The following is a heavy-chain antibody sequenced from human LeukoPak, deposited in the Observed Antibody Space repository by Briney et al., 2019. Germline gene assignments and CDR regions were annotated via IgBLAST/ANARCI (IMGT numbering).Heavy chain of an antibody. CDR1: GFTFSAYN. V-gene: IGHV3-48*04. J-gene: IGHJ4*02. CDR2: ISSSSATI. Sequence: GGSLRLSCEGSGFTFSAYNMNWVRQAPGKGLESISYISSSSATIFYADSVKGRFTISRDNAKNSLYLQMNSLRAEDTAVYYCARDFSLTRLERPFDYWGQGTLVTVSS. D-gene: IGHD1-1*01. CDR3: ARDFSLTRLERPFDY.